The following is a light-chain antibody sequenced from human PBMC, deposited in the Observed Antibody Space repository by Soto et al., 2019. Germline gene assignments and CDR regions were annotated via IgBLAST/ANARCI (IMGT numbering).Light chain of an antibody. Sequence: EIGLTQSPRSFSSSXGEGATLTCRASQSVSSNLAWYQQKPGQAPRLLIYDASYRATGIPARFSGSGSGTDFTLTISSLEPEDFAVYYCQQRNTWPTFGPGTKVDIK. CDR3: QQRNTWPT. CDR2: DAS. J-gene: IGKJ3*01. V-gene: IGKV3-11*01. CDR1: QSVSSN.